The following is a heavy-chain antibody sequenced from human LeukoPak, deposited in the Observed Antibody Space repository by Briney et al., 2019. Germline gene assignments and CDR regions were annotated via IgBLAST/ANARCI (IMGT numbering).Heavy chain of an antibody. J-gene: IGHJ4*02. CDR3: AKGLGYCTNGVCYTSMPYFDY. CDR2: ISSNGGST. Sequence: HPGGSLRLSCSGSGFTFSSYVMHWVRQAPGKGLEYVSTISSNGGSTYYADSVKGRFTISRDNSKNTLYLQMSSLRAEDTAVYYCAKGLGYCTNGVCYTSMPYFDYWGQGTLVTVSS. CDR1: GFTFSSYV. D-gene: IGHD2-8*01. V-gene: IGHV3-64D*06.